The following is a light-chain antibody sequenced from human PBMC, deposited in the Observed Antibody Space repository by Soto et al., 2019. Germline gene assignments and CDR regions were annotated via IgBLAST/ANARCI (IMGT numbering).Light chain of an antibody. CDR2: DAS. V-gene: IGKV3-11*01. CDR3: QQRSSWPRT. Sequence: EIVFTQSPATLSLSPVERATLSCRASQSVNSYLAWYQQKPGQAPRLLIYDASNRATGIPARFSASGSGTDFTLTISSLEPEDFAVYYCQQRSSWPRTFGQGTKVDIK. J-gene: IGKJ2*02. CDR1: QSVNSY.